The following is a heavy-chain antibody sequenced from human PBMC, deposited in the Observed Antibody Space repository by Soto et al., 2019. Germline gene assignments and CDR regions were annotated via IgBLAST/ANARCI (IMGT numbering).Heavy chain of an antibody. CDR3: PRARINIRLGKYSFTGMAV. J-gene: IGHJ6*01. D-gene: IGHD3-16*01. Sequence: QVQLVQSGAEMSTPGCSLRVSCKASGGTFSDFAFSWVRKAPGQGLEWMGGIVPRFGSPNYAQKFGGRVTISADTSTSAVYMEVITLRADYTAVYFCPRARINIRLGKYSFTGMAVWGQATAISVPS. CDR1: GGTFSDFA. CDR2: IVPRFGSP. V-gene: IGHV1-69*06.